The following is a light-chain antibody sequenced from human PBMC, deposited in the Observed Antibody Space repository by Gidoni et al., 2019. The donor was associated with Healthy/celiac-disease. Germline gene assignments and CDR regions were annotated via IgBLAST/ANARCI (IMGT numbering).Light chain of an antibody. CDR3: QQSYSTLGRT. CDR1: QSISSY. V-gene: IGKV1-39*01. Sequence: DIQMTPSPSSLSASVGDRVTITCRASQSISSYLNWYQQKPGKAPKLLIYAASSLQSGVPSRFSGSGSGTDFTLTISSLQPEDFATYYCQQSYSTLGRTFGQGTKVEIK. J-gene: IGKJ1*01. CDR2: AAS.